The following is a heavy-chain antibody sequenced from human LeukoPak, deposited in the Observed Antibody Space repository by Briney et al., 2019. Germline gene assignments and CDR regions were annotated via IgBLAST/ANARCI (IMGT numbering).Heavy chain of an antibody. J-gene: IGHJ4*02. V-gene: IGHV4-31*03. Sequence: ASQTLSLTCTVSGGSISSDDHYWSWLRQRPGKGLEWVAYIYYSGTTYYNPSLKSRVTISVGTSKNQFSLKLSSVTAADTAVYYCARGSSGWPVDYWGQGTLVTVSS. CDR2: IYYSGTT. CDR3: ARGSSGWPVDY. D-gene: IGHD6-19*01. CDR1: GGSISSDDHY.